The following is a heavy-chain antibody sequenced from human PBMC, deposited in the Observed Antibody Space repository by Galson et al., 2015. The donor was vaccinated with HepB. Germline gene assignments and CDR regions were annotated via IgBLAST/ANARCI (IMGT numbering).Heavy chain of an antibody. CDR3: AREVLQGNYYYYMDV. CDR2: ISGSGGST. V-gene: IGHV3-23*01. Sequence: SLRLSCAASGFTFSSYAMSWVRQAPGKGLEWVPAISGSGGSTYYADSVKGRFTISRDNSKNTLYLQMNSLRAEDTAVYYCAREVLQGNYYYYMDVWGKGTTVTVSS. J-gene: IGHJ6*03. D-gene: IGHD6-13*01. CDR1: GFTFSSYA.